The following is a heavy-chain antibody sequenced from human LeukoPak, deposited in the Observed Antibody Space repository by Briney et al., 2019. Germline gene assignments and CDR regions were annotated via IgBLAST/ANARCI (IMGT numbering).Heavy chain of an antibody. CDR3: ARGDSSAFDI. V-gene: IGHV3-7*04. CDR2: IKQGESER. CDR1: GFTFSSYS. Sequence: PGGSLRLSCAASGFTFSSYSMNWVRQAPGKGLEWVASIKQGESERYYVDSVNGRFTISRDNAKNSLYLQMNSLRVEDTAVYYCARGDSSAFDIWGQGTMVTVSS. J-gene: IGHJ3*02. D-gene: IGHD3-22*01.